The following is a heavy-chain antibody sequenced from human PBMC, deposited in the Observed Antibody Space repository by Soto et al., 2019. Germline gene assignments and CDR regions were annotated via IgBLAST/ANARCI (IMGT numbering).Heavy chain of an antibody. J-gene: IGHJ3*02. D-gene: IGHD3-22*01. CDR2: IYHSGST. Sequence: SETLSLTCAVSGYPISSGYYWGWIRQPPGKGLEWIGSIYHSGSTYYNPSLKSRVTISVDTSKNQFSLKLSSVTAADTAVYYCARAYYDSSGYYYHAFDIWGQGTMVTVSS. CDR1: GYPISSGYY. V-gene: IGHV4-38-2*01. CDR3: ARAYYDSSGYYYHAFDI.